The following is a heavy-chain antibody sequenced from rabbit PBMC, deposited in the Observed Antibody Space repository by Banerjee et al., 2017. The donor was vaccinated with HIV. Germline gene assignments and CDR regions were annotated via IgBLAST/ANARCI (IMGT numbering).Heavy chain of an antibody. J-gene: IGHJ6*01. CDR2: IYAGSSGNT. D-gene: IGHD6-1*01. CDR1: GFSFSSLYD. CDR3: ARNDATYGYIGDAYATSYYGMDL. Sequence: QEQLEESGGDLVKPEGSLTLTCTASGFSFSSLYDMCWVRQAPGKGLEGIACIYAGSSGNTYYASWAKGRFTISKTSSTTVTLQMTSLTAADTATYFCARNDATYGYIGDAYATSYYGMDLWGPGTLVTVS. V-gene: IGHV1S45*01.